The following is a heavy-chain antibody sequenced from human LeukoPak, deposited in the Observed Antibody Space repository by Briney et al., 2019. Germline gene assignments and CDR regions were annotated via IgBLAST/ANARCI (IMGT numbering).Heavy chain of an antibody. J-gene: IGHJ4*02. Sequence: GGSLRLSCAASRFTFTAYSMNCVRQAPGKGLEWVSYISSSNRTIYYADSVKGRFTISRDNAKNSLYLQMNSLRAEDTAVYYCATALGYGDSRDYWGQGTLVTVSS. V-gene: IGHV3-48*04. CDR2: ISSSNRTI. CDR3: ATALGYGDSRDY. CDR1: RFTFTAYS. D-gene: IGHD4-17*01.